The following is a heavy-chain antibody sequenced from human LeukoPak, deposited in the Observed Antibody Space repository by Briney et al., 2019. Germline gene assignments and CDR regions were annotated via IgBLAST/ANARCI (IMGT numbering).Heavy chain of an antibody. D-gene: IGHD3-22*01. CDR2: ISAYNGNA. J-gene: IGHJ4*02. V-gene: IGHV1-18*01. CDR1: GYTFTSYG. CDR3: AKGYYYDSSGYYYAPSLMVDY. Sequence: APVKVSCKASGYTFTSYGISWVRQAPGQGLEWMGWISAYNGNANYAQKLQGRVTMTTDTSTSTAYMELRSLRSDDTAVYYCAKGYYYDSSGYYYAPSLMVDYWGQGTLVTVSS.